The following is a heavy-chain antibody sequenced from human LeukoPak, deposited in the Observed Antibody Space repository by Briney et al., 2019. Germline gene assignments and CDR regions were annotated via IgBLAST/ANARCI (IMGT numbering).Heavy chain of an antibody. Sequence: PSETLSLTCAVSDDSFSSHYWTWIRQPPGKGMEWIGYISYIGSTNYNPSLKSRVTISIDTSKNQFSLKLSSVTAADTAVYYCARDLVTVTKGFDIWGQGTMVSVSS. CDR2: ISYIGST. J-gene: IGHJ3*02. D-gene: IGHD4-17*01. V-gene: IGHV4-59*11. CDR1: DDSFSSHY. CDR3: ARDLVTVTKGFDI.